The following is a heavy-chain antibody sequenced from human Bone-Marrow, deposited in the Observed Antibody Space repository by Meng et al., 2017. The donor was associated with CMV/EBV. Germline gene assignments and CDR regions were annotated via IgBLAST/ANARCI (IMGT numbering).Heavy chain of an antibody. Sequence: GSLRLSCTVSGGSISSYYWSWIRQPPGKGMEWIGYIYYSGSTNYSPSLKSRVTISVDTSKNQFSLKLSSVTAADTAVYYCARGGLRLGYWGQGTLVTVSS. CDR3: ARGGLRLGY. J-gene: IGHJ4*02. V-gene: IGHV4-59*01. CDR1: GGSISSYY. CDR2: IYYSGST. D-gene: IGHD4-17*01.